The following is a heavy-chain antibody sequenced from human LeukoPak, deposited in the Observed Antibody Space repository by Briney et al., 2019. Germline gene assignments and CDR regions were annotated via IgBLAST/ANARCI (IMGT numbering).Heavy chain of an antibody. D-gene: IGHD5-18*01. CDR3: AITMRGYSYRQKLDVFDS. Sequence: SETLSLTCTVSGGTISSYYWSWIRQPPGQGLEWIGYIYYSGSTNYNPSLKSRVTISVDTSKNQFSLKLSSVTAADTAVYCCAITMRGYSYRQKLDVFDSCGQGTMVTVSS. CDR1: GGTISSYY. J-gene: IGHJ3*02. V-gene: IGHV4-59*01. CDR2: IYYSGST.